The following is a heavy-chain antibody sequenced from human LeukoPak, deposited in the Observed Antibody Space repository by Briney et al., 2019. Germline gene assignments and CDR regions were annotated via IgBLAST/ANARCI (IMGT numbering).Heavy chain of an antibody. CDR1: GYTFTGYY. D-gene: IGHD2-2*01. CDR2: INPNSGDT. Sequence: ASVKVSCKASGYTFTGYYMHWVRQAPGQGLEWMGWINPNSGDTNYAQKFQGRVTMARDTSISTAYMELSRLRSDDTAVYYCAREAWGRGYCSSTSCYLDYWGQGTLVTVSS. J-gene: IGHJ4*02. CDR3: AREAWGRGYCSSTSCYLDY. V-gene: IGHV1-2*02.